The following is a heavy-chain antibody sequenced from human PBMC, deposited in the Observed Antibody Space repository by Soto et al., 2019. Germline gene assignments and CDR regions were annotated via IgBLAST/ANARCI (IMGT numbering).Heavy chain of an antibody. CDR1: AFTFRSYT. Sequence: VQLVESGGGVVQPGTSLRLSCAASAFTFRSYTMHWARQAPGKGLEWVATISYDGGKTYYADSVRGQFTISRDNSKSTLFLQMNILSPEDTAVYYCAKDFGRRLAATPDSWGQGTLVTVSS. D-gene: IGHD2-15*01. CDR3: AKDFGRRLAATPDS. J-gene: IGHJ4*02. CDR2: ISYDGGKT. V-gene: IGHV3-30*04.